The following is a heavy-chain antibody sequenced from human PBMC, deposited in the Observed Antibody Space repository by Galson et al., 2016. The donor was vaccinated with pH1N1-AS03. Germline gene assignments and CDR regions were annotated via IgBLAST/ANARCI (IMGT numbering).Heavy chain of an antibody. D-gene: IGHD5-18*01. CDR2: ISYTGNS. J-gene: IGHJ6*02. Sequence: SETLSLTCIVSGFSISSNQYSWGWIRQPPGKGLEWIGSISYTGNSDYSPSLQNRVTMSMDTSRSRFSLNLSSITAADTAVYYCARHRGYNSGLMDVWGQGTTVTVSS. CDR1: GFSISSNQYS. V-gene: IGHV4-39*07. CDR3: ARHRGYNSGLMDV.